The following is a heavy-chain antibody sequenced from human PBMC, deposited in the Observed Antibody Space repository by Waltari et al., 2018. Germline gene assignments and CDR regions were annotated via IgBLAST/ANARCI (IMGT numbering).Heavy chain of an antibody. CDR2: IRGSGGST. CDR1: GFTFSSYS. Sequence: EVQLVGSGGGLVKPGGSLRLSCAASGFTFSSYSMNWVRQAPGKGRGWVSAIRGSGGSTYYADSVKGRFTISRDNSKNTLYLQMNSLRAEDTAVYYCAKIRRAVTHWGQGTLVTVSS. D-gene: IGHD6-19*01. CDR3: AKIRRAVTH. J-gene: IGHJ4*02. V-gene: IGHV3-23*04.